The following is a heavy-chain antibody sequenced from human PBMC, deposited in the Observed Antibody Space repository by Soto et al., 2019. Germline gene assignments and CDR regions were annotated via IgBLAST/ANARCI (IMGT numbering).Heavy chain of an antibody. V-gene: IGHV3-23*01. D-gene: IGHD2-15*01. CDR1: GFTFSKYA. J-gene: IGHJ4*02. CDR3: ATNFEDGDLGGLLHFDS. CDR2: ISGRGSSS. Sequence: EVQLLESGGGLVQPGGSLRLSCAASGFTFSKYAMGWVRQAPGKGLEWVSAISGRGSSSYFPDSVKGRFTISRDNSKNTMSLQMNSLSPDDTAVYSCATNFEDGDLGGLLHFDSWGQGALVSVSS.